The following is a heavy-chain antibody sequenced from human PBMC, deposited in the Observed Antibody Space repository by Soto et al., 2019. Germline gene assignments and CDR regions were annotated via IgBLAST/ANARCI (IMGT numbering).Heavy chain of an antibody. CDR2: INHSGST. Sequence: SETLSLTCAVYGRSFSGYYWSWIRQPPGKGLGWIGEINHSGSTNYNPSLKSRVTISVDTSKNQFSLKLSSVTAADTAVYYCARLGVVAATPRYYYYYGMDVWGQGTTVTVSS. V-gene: IGHV4-34*01. D-gene: IGHD2-15*01. J-gene: IGHJ6*02. CDR3: ARLGVVAATPRYYYYYGMDV. CDR1: GRSFSGYY.